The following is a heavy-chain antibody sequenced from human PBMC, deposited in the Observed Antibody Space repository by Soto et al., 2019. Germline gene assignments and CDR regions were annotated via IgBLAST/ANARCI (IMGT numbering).Heavy chain of an antibody. CDR3: VECIKVNWNYDGLDI. CDR1: GFTFSSYP. V-gene: IGHV3-23*01. Sequence: PGGSLRLSCAASGFTFSSYPMSWVRQAPGKGLEWVSHITASEGTTYYADSVKGRFTITRDSSRITLYLQMNSLRAEDTASYYCVECIKVNWNYDGLDIWGHVKMVTVSS. CDR2: ITASEGTT. D-gene: IGHD1-7*01. J-gene: IGHJ3*02.